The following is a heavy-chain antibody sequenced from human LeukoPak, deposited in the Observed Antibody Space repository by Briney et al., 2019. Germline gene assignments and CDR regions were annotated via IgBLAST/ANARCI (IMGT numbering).Heavy chain of an antibody. CDR3: ATYLVVVAATPSHLDY. Sequence: ASVTVSCKVSGYTLTELSMHWVRQAPGKGLEWMGGFDPEDGETIYAQKFQGRVTMTEDRSTDTAYMELSSLRSEDTAVYDCATYLVVVAATPSHLDYWGQGTLVTVSS. CDR2: FDPEDGET. V-gene: IGHV1-24*01. CDR1: GYTLTELS. J-gene: IGHJ4*02. D-gene: IGHD2-15*01.